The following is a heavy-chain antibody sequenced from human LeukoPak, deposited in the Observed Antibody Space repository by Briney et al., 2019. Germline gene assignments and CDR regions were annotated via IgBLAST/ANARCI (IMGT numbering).Heavy chain of an antibody. Sequence: GGSLRLSCAASGFTFSSYSMNWVRRAPGKGLEWVSYISSSSSTIYYADSVKGRFTISRDNAKNSLYLQMNSLRAEDTAVYYCARGTLPAAISGSLAGFRFDPWGQGTLVTVSS. CDR2: ISSSSSTI. J-gene: IGHJ5*02. CDR1: GFTFSSYS. CDR3: ARGTLPAAISGSLAGFRFDP. D-gene: IGHD2-2*01. V-gene: IGHV3-48*01.